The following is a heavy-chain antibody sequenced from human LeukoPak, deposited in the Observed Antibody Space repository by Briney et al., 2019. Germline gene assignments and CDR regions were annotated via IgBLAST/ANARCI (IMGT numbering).Heavy chain of an antibody. J-gene: IGHJ4*02. CDR2: ISSSSSTI. D-gene: IGHD3-16*02. CDR3: AREGVNYDYVWGSYRQPGDY. CDR1: GFTFSRYS. V-gene: IGHV3-48*04. Sequence: GGSLRLSCAASGFTFSRYSMNWVRQAPGKGLEWVSYISSSSSTIYYADSVKGRFTISRDNAKNSLYLQMNSLRAEDTAVYYCAREGVNYDYVWGSYRQPGDYWGQGTLVTVSS.